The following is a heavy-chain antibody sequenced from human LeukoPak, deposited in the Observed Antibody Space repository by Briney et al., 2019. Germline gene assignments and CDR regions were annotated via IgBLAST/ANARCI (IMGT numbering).Heavy chain of an antibody. CDR1: GFTFSSYS. CDR3: AKDHANTPVVTN. CDR2: ISGGSGGST. V-gene: IGHV3-23*01. D-gene: IGHD2-21*02. Sequence: GGSLRLSCAASGFTFSSYSMNWVRQAPGKGLEWLSVISGGSGGSTYYADSVTGRFTVSRDNSKNKVDLQMNNLRTEDTAIYYCAKDHANTPVVTNWGQGILVSVSS. J-gene: IGHJ4*02.